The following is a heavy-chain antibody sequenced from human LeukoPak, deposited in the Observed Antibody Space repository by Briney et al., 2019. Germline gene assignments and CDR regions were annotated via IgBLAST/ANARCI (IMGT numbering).Heavy chain of an antibody. Sequence: GESLKISCQGSGSIFTSYWIGWVRQLPGKGLEWMGIIYPGDSDTRYSPSFQGQVTISADKSISTAYLQWSSLKASDTAMYYCARSMATSSSFDYWGQGTLVTVSS. CDR3: ARSMATSSSFDY. J-gene: IGHJ4*02. V-gene: IGHV5-51*01. CDR1: GSIFTSYW. D-gene: IGHD5-12*01. CDR2: IYPGDSDT.